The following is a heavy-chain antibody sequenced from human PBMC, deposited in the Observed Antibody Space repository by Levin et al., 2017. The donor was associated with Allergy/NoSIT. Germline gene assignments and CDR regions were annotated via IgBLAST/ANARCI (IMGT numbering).Heavy chain of an antibody. V-gene: IGHV3-53*01. D-gene: IGHD3-9*01. Sequence: AGGSLRLSCAASGFTVSSNYMSWVRQAPGKGLEWVSVIYSGGSTYYADSVKGRFTISRDNSKNTLYLQMNSLRAEDTAVYYCARGEDDYKNVLRYFDWLLWGAFDSWGQGTMVTVSS. J-gene: IGHJ3*02. CDR1: GFTVSSNY. CDR2: IYSGGST. CDR3: ARGEDDYKNVLRYFDWLLWGAFDS.